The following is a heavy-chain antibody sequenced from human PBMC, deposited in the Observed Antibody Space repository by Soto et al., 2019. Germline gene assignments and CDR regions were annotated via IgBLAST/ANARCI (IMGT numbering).Heavy chain of an antibody. CDR3: ARDYRDSSSPGFDY. Sequence: PGGSLRLSCAASGFTFSSYGMHWVRQAPGKGLEWVAVVSYDGSNKYYGDSVKGRFTISRDNSKNTLFLQMNSLRAEDTAVYYCARDYRDSSSPGFDYWGQGT. V-gene: IGHV3-30*03. D-gene: IGHD6-6*01. J-gene: IGHJ4*02. CDR1: GFTFSSYG. CDR2: VSYDGSNK.